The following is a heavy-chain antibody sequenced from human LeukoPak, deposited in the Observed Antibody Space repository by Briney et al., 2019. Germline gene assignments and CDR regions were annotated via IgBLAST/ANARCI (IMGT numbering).Heavy chain of an antibody. D-gene: IGHD2-21*02. CDR1: GGSFSGYY. CDR2: INHSGST. CDR3: ARGQVTAKFALFDY. V-gene: IGHV4-34*01. J-gene: IGHJ4*02. Sequence: PSETLSLTCAVYGGSFSGYYWSWIRQPPGKGLEWIGGINHSGSTNYNPSLKSRVTISVDTSKNQFSLKLSSVTAADTAVYYCARGQVTAKFALFDYWGQGTLVTVSS.